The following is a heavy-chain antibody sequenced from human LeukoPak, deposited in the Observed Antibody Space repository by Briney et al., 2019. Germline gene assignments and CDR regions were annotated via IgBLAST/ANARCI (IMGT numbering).Heavy chain of an antibody. CDR2: IIGSGDST. J-gene: IGHJ4*02. CDR3: AKLVGAPTSYFDY. D-gene: IGHD1-26*01. CDR1: GFTFSSYA. Sequence: PGGSLRLSCAASGFTFSSYAMSWVRQAPGKGLEWVSAIIGSGDSTYYAASVKGRFTISRDNSKNTLYLQMNSLRAEDTAVYYCAKLVGAPTSYFDYWGQGTLVPVSS. V-gene: IGHV3-23*01.